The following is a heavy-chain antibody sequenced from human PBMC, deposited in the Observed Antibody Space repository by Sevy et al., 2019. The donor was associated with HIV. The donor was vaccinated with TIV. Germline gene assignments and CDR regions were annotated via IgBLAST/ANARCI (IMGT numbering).Heavy chain of an antibody. CDR1: GFTFSSYP. V-gene: IGHV3-30*04. D-gene: IGHD3-22*01. Sequence: GGSLRLSCAASGFTFSSYPMHWVRQAPGKGLEWVAVISYDGSNKYYADSVKGRLTISRDNSKNTLYVQMNSLGAEDTVVFYCGRDREMGNYYDSSGSIDYWGQGTLVTVSS. CDR2: ISYDGSNK. J-gene: IGHJ4*02. CDR3: GRDREMGNYYDSSGSIDY.